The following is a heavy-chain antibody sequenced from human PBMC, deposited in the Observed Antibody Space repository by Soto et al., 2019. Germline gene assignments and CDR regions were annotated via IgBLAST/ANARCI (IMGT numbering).Heavy chain of an antibody. CDR2: ITPLFGIP. J-gene: IGHJ5*02. CDR3: ARDTHSAGGWFDT. CDR1: GGTSRSLS. Sequence: QVQLVQSGAEVKKPGSSVKVSCKASGGTSRSLSITWVRQSPGKGLEWMGGITPLFGIPNYPQKFQGRLTITADKPTGTAYLELRSLRSKDTAVYYCARDTHSAGGWFDTWGRGTLVTVSS. D-gene: IGHD2-15*01. V-gene: IGHV1-69*17.